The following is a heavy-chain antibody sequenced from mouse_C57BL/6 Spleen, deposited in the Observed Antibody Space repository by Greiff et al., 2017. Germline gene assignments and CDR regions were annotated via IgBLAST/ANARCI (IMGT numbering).Heavy chain of an antibody. CDR1: GYTFTSYW. Sequence: VQLQQPGAELVRPGSSVKLSCKASGYTFTSYWMHWVKQRPIQGLEWIGNIDPSDSETNYNQKFKDKATLTVDKSSSTAYMLLSSLTAEDSAVYYGARNGDAQAWGAYWGQGTLVTVSA. J-gene: IGHJ3*01. V-gene: IGHV1-52*01. CDR3: ARNGDAQAWGAY. CDR2: IDPSDSET. D-gene: IGHD3-2*02.